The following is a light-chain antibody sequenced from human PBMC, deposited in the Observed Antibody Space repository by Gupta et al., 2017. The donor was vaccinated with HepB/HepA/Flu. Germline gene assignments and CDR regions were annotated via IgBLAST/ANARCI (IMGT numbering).Light chain of an antibody. CDR2: NAA. V-gene: IGKV1-39*01. CDR1: QTIAMF. Sequence: DIQMIQSPSSLSASVGDTVTLACRASQTIAMFVNWFQQKPGQAPKLLIYNAARLQSGVPSRFSGSGFGTDFPLTISGRQPEDFGTYYCQQTDSPRPFTFGHGTKVDIK. CDR3: QQTDSPRPFT. J-gene: IGKJ3*01.